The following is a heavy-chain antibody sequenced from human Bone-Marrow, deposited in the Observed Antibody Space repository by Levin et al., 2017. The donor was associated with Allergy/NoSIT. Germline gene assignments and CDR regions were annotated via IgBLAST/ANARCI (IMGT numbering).Heavy chain of an antibody. CDR1: GFTFSSYW. V-gene: IGHV3-7*03. J-gene: IGHJ3*02. D-gene: IGHD3-3*01. CDR2: IKQDGSEK. Sequence: HTGGSLRLSCAASGFTFSSYWMSWVRQAPGKGLEWVANIKQDGSEKYYVDSVKGRFTISRDNAKNSLYLQMNSLRAEDTAVYYCARDVVLTRITIFGATPRTPFFDIWGQGTMVTVSS. CDR3: ARDVVLTRITIFGATPRTPFFDI.